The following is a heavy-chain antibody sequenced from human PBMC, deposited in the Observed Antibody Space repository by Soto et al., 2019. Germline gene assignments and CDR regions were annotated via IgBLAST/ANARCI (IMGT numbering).Heavy chain of an antibody. CDR2: IYYSGTS. V-gene: IGHV4-4*02. D-gene: IGHD2-2*01. CDR3: AAYASGRRGWFDP. Sequence: VQLQESGPGLVKPSETLSLTCAVSGGSISNDNWWSWVRQAPGKGLEWIGEIYYSGTSNYNPSLKSRVTFSIDKSKNQFSLNLNSVTAADTAVYYCAAYASGRRGWFDPWGQGTLVTVSS. CDR1: GGSISNDNW. J-gene: IGHJ5*02.